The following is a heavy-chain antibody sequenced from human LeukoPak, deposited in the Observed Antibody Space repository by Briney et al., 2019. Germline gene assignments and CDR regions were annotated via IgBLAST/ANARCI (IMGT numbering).Heavy chain of an antibody. CDR1: GLTFSSYS. CDR2: ISGSSSYI. CDR3: ARYSSNVVGKRHYFDY. Sequence: GGSLRLSCVASGLTFSSYSMNWVRQAPGKGLEWVSSISGSSSYIYYTDSVKGRFTISRDNAKNSLYLQMNSLRAEDTAVYYCARYSSNVVGKRHYFDYWGQGTLVTVSS. V-gene: IGHV3-21*01. J-gene: IGHJ4*02. D-gene: IGHD1-26*01.